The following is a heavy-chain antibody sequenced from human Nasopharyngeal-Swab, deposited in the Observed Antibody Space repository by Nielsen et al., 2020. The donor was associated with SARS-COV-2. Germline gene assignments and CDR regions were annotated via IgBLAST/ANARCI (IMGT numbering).Heavy chain of an antibody. Sequence: GESLKISCSASGFNFTSYAIHCVRQPPGKGLEWVAVVSYDGTNTFYADSVKGRFAISRDNPKSTVSLQMNSLRSEDTAVYYCAKDRGGRSFDSWGQGTLVTVSS. CDR3: AKDRGGRSFDS. V-gene: IGHV3-30-3*02. CDR2: VSYDGTNT. D-gene: IGHD3-16*01. J-gene: IGHJ4*02. CDR1: GFNFTSYA.